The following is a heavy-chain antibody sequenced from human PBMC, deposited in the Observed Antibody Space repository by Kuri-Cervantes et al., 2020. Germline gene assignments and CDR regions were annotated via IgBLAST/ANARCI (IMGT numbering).Heavy chain of an antibody. CDR2: IYYSGST. J-gene: IGHJ3*02. CDR1: GGSISSYY. CDR3: ATYYYYDSSGYFDAFDI. D-gene: IGHD3-22*01. Sequence: SETLSLTCTVSGGSISSYYWSWIRQPPGKGLEWIGYIYYSGSTNYNPSLKSRVTISVDTSKNQFSLKLSSVTAADTAVYYCATYYYYDSSGYFDAFDIWGQGTRVTRSS. V-gene: IGHV4-59*01.